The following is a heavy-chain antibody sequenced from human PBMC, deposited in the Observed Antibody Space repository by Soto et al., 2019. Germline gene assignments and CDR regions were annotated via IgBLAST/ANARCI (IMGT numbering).Heavy chain of an antibody. V-gene: IGHV3-30*18. D-gene: IGHD3-16*01. CDR1: GFSFSKYG. CDR3: AKELRETGGYYFDC. CDR2: MSDDGSKK. J-gene: IGHJ4*02. Sequence: QVQLMESGGGVVQPGRSLRLSCAASGFSFSKYGMHWVRQAPGKGLEWVAEMSDDGSKKYYRDSVKGRFTISRDNSKNRLYLLMDSLRPEDTAMYYCAKELRETGGYYFDCWGQGTLVTVSS.